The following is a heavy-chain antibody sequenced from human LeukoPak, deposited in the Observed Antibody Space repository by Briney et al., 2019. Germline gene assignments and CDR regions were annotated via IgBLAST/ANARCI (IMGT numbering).Heavy chain of an antibody. CDR3: AKVVPAAATSNWFDP. CDR1: GFTFSIYA. Sequence: QPGGSLRLSCAASGFTFSIYAMSWVRQAPGKGLEWVSTISSCGTYYADSVKVRCTISRDNSKNTLYLQMNSLRAEDTAVYYCAKVVPAAATSNWFDPWGQGALVTVSS. V-gene: IGHV3-23*01. CDR2: ISSCGT. J-gene: IGHJ5*02. D-gene: IGHD2-15*01.